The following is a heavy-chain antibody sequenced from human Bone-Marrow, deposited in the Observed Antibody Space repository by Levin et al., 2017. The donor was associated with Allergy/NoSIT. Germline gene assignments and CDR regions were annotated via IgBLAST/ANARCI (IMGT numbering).Heavy chain of an antibody. J-gene: IGHJ4*02. CDR1: GGSFSGYY. CDR3: ARGLGGAPNSGWGY. V-gene: IGHV4-34*01. Sequence: ASETLSLTCAVYGGSFSGYYWSWIRQPPGKGLEWIGEINHSGSTNYNPSLKSRVTISVDTSKNQFSLKLSSVTAADTAVYYCARGLGGAPNSGWGYWGQGTLVTVSS. D-gene: IGHD3-16*01. CDR2: INHSGST.